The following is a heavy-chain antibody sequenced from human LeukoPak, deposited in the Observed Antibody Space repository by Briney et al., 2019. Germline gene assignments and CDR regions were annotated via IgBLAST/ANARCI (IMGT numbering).Heavy chain of an antibody. V-gene: IGHV3-21*01. J-gene: IGHJ5*02. Sequence: PGGSLRLSCAASGFTYSSYSMNWVRQAPGKGLEWVSSISSSSSYIYYADSVKGRFTISRDNAKNSLYLQMDSLRVEDTAVYYCARVTGTTAGDHWGQGTLVSVSS. D-gene: IGHD1-1*01. CDR2: ISSSSSYI. CDR3: ARVTGTTAGDH. CDR1: GFTYSSYS.